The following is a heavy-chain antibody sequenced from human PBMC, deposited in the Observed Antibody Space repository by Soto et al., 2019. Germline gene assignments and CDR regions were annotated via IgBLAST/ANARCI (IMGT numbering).Heavy chain of an antibody. D-gene: IGHD5-12*01. V-gene: IGHV3-48*02. CDR3: ARVVTFAVTTIGDS. CDR1: GFTFRSYN. CDR2: ISSSSSTI. Sequence: DVQLVESGGGFVQPGGSLRLSCAASGFTFRSYNMNWVRQAPGKGLDWVSYISSSSSTIYYVDSVKGRFTISRDNAKNSLYLQMNSLRDNDTDMYYCARVVTFAVTTIGDSWGQGTLVTVSS. J-gene: IGHJ5*01.